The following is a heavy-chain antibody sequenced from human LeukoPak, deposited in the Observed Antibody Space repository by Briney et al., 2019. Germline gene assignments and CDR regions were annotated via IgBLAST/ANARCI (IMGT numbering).Heavy chain of an antibody. CDR1: GFTFSSYS. Sequence: PGGSLRLSCAASGFTFSSYSMNWVRQAPGKGLEWVSSISSSSSYIYYADSVKGRFTISRDNAKNSLYLQVNSLRAEDTAVYYCAREGGSTKYHFDYWGQGTLVTVSS. CDR2: ISSSSSYI. CDR3: AREGGSTKYHFDY. D-gene: IGHD2-8*01. J-gene: IGHJ4*02. V-gene: IGHV3-21*01.